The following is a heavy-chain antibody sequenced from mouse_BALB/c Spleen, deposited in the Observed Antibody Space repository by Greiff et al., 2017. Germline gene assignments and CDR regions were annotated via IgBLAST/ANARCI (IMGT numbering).Heavy chain of an antibody. J-gene: IGHJ3*01. CDR1: GFTFSSYT. CDR3: ARHGVTTATAWFAY. D-gene: IGHD1-2*01. CDR2: ISNGGGST. V-gene: IGHV5-12-2*01. Sequence: EVKLMESGGGLVQPGGSLKLSCAASGFTFSSYTMSWVRQTPEKRLEWVAYISNGGGSTYYPDTVKGRFTISRDNAKNTLYLQMSSLKSEDTAMYYCARHGVTTATAWFAYWGQGTLVTVSA.